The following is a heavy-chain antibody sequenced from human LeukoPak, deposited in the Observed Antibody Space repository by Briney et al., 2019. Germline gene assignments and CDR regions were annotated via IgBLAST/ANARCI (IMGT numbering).Heavy chain of an antibody. J-gene: IGHJ4*02. D-gene: IGHD4-23*01. V-gene: IGHV3-9*01. CDR3: AKGGNSKPFDY. Sequence: GGSLRLSSAASGFTFDGYAMHWVRQAPGKGLEWVSGISWNSGSIGYADSVKGRFTISRDNAKNSLYLQMNSLRAEDTALYYCAKGGNSKPFDYWGQATLVTVSS. CDR2: ISWNSGSI. CDR1: GFTFDGYA.